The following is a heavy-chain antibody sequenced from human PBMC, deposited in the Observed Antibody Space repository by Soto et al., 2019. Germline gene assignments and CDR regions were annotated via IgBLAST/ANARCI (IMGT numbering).Heavy chain of an antibody. V-gene: IGHV4-59*08. Sequence: SETLSLTCTVSGGSISSYYWSWTRQPPGKGLEWIGYIYYSGSTNYNPSLKSRVTISVDTSKNQFSLKLSSVTAADTAVYYCARRYGGTLDDWGQGTLVTVAS. CDR3: ARRYGGTLDD. CDR2: IYYSGST. J-gene: IGHJ4*02. D-gene: IGHD4-17*01. CDR1: GGSISSYY.